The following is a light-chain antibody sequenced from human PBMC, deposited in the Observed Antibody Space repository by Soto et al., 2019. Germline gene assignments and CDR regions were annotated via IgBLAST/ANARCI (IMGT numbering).Light chain of an antibody. CDR3: QQYHGWPWT. Sequence: EIVMTQSPATLSVSPGERATVSCRASQDISNNLAWYQQSPGQSPRLLIYDASTRATDVPARFSGSGSGTDSTLTLSGLQSEDFAVYYCQQYHGWPWTFGLGTKVEIK. CDR1: QDISNN. CDR2: DAS. V-gene: IGKV3-15*01. J-gene: IGKJ1*01.